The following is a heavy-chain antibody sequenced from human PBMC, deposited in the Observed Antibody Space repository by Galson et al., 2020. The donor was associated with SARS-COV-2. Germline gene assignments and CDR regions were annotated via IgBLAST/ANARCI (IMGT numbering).Heavy chain of an antibody. CDR1: GGSISSYY. CDR3: ARDLAAAGNNWFDP. CDR2: NYTSGST. V-gene: IGHV4-4*07. Sequence: ASETLSLTCTVSGGSISSYYWSWIRQPAGQGLECIRRNYTSGSTNYNPSLKSRVTMSVDTSKNQFSLKLSSVTAADTAVYYCARDLAAAGNNWFDPWGQGTLVTVSS. D-gene: IGHD6-13*01. J-gene: IGHJ5*02.